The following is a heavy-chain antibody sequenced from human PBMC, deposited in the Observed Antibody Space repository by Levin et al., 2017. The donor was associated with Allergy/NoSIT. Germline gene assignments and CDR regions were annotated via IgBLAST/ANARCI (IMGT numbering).Heavy chain of an antibody. D-gene: IGHD3-10*01. CDR3: TRGARSPDY. V-gene: IGHV3-49*03. CDR1: GFTFGDYY. CDR2: LRHDPHGGTS. Sequence: GESLKISCTSSGFTFGDYYMTWFRQAPGQGLEWVGFLRHDPHGGTSEYAASVKGRFTFSKDDSKTIAYLQMNSLKTEDTAVYYCTRGARSPDYWGQGTLVTVSS. J-gene: IGHJ4*02.